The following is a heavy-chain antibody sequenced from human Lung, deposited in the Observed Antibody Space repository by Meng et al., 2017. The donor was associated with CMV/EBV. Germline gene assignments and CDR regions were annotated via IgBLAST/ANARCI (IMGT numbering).Heavy chain of an antibody. CDR1: GFTFSSYG. CDR3: AKGSGDGYNFAGTLDY. V-gene: IGHV3-30*02. J-gene: IGHJ4*02. CDR2: IRYDGSNK. D-gene: IGHD5-24*01. Sequence: SCAASGFTFSSYGMHWVRQAPGKGLEWVAFIRYDGSNKYYADSVKGRFTISRDNSKNTLYLQMNSLRAEDTAVYYCAKGSGDGYNFAGTLDYWVQGTXVTVSS.